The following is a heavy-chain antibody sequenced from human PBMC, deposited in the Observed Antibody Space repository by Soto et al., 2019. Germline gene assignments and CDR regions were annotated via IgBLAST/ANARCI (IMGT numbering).Heavy chain of an antibody. J-gene: IGHJ4*02. V-gene: IGHV3-30*18. D-gene: IGHD3-3*01. CDR1: GFTFRSYG. Sequence: QVQLVESGGGVVQPGRSLRLSCAASGFTFRSYGMYWVRQAPGKGLEWVAVTSYDGSNKYYADSVKGRFTISRDNSKNTLYLQMNSLKVEDTAVYYCANTQIQWADFWSAPDYWGQGTLVTVSS. CDR3: ANTQIQWADFWSAPDY. CDR2: TSYDGSNK.